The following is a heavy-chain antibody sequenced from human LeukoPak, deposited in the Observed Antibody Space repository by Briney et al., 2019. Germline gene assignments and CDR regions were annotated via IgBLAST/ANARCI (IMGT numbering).Heavy chain of an antibody. D-gene: IGHD2-2*02. CDR2: ISSSSSTI. J-gene: IGHJ6*03. CDR3: ARDGVRRDIVLVPAAIPVYYYYYMDV. Sequence: GGSLRLSCAASGFTFSSYSMNWVRQAPGKGLEWVSYISSSSSTIYYADSVKGRFTISSDNSNNTLYLQMNSLRAEDTAVYYCARDGVRRDIVLVPAAIPVYYYYYMDVWGKGTTVTVSS. V-gene: IGHV3-48*01. CDR1: GFTFSSYS.